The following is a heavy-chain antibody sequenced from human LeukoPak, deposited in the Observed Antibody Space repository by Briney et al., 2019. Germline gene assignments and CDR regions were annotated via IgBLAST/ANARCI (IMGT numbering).Heavy chain of an antibody. D-gene: IGHD2-15*01. Sequence: GGSLRLSCAASGFTFSSYGMHWVRQAPGKGLEWVAFIRYDESNKYYADSVKGRFTISRDNSKNTLYLQMNSLRAEDTAVYYCAKDGSWRLAQSVPTPSLDYMDVWGKGTTVTVSS. CDR3: AKDGSWRLAQSVPTPSLDYMDV. CDR2: IRYDESNK. CDR1: GFTFSSYG. J-gene: IGHJ6*03. V-gene: IGHV3-30*02.